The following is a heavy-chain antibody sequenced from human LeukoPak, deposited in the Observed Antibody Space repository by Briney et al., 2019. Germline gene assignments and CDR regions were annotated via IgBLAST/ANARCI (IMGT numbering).Heavy chain of an antibody. Sequence: PSETLSLTCTVSGGSISSYYWSWIRQPPGKGLEWIGYIYYSGSTNYNPSLKSRVTISVDTSKNQFSLKLSSVTAADTAVYYCARDDEGWFDPWGQGTLVTVSS. J-gene: IGHJ5*02. V-gene: IGHV4-59*01. CDR2: IYYSGST. CDR1: GGSISSYY. CDR3: ARDDEGWFDP.